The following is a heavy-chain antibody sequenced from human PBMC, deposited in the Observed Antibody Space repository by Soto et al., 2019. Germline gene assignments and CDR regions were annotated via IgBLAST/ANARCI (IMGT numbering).Heavy chain of an antibody. J-gene: IGHJ6*02. D-gene: IGHD2-21*02. CDR1: GDSISSDSYH. V-gene: IGHV4-30-4*08. Sequence: QVQLQQSVPGLVKPSQTLSLTCTVSGDSISSDSYHWTWIRQSPGKGLEWIGYIHHSGSILYHPSLKSRVTISVDTSKNPFSLHLTAVTAADTAVYFCAREDDGGDNLDVWGQGTTGTVSS. CDR3: AREDDGGDNLDV. CDR2: IHHSGSI.